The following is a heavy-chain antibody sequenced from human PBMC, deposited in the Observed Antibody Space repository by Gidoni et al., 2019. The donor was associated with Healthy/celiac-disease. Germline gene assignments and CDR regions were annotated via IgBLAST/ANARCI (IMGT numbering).Heavy chain of an antibody. CDR1: GFTFSDYY. CDR2: ISSSGSTI. V-gene: IGHV3-11*04. D-gene: IGHD3-3*01. J-gene: IGHJ6*02. CDR3: ARSINVLRFLEWLSYYYYGMDV. Sequence: QVQLVESGGGLVKPGGSLRLSCAASGFTFSDYYMSWIRQAPGKGLEWVSYISSSGSTIYYADSGKGRFTISRDNDKNSLYLQMNSLRAEDTAVYYCARSINVLRFLEWLSYYYYGMDVWGQGTTVTVSS.